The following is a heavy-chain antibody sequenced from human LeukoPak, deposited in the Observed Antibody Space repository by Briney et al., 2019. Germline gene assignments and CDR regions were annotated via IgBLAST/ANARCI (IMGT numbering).Heavy chain of an antibody. Sequence: SDPVSLICSVSGGLLSINNYYWPWIRRPPAEGLERIGSIYYCEIIYYSPALKSRLTITVYTSNNQFSLKLPYRTAAGTVLYYCARHPRGTGQQLVNPDIWGQGALVTVSS. J-gene: IGHJ4*02. CDR3: ARHPRGTGQQLVNPDI. V-gene: IGHV4-39*01. CDR1: GGLLSINNYY. D-gene: IGHD6-13*01. CDR2: IYYCEII.